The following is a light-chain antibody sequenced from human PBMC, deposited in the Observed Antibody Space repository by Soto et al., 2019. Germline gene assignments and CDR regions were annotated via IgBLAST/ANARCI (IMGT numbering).Light chain of an antibody. J-gene: IGKJ2*01. CDR3: QQCAGSPPRYS. CDR1: QSVSNRY. V-gene: IGKV3-20*01. Sequence: EIVMTQSPGTLSLSPGERATLSCRASQSVSNRYLAWYQHKPGQAPRLLIYGASTRATGIPDRFSGSGSGTDFTLTISRLEPEDFAVYYCQQCAGSPPRYSFGQGTKLEIK. CDR2: GAS.